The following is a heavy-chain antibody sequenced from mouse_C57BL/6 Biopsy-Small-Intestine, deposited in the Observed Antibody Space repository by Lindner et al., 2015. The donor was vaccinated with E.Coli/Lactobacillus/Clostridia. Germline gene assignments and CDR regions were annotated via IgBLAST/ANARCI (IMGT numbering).Heavy chain of an antibody. CDR1: GFNIKDYY. D-gene: IGHD1-1*01. CDR2: IDPEDGET. Sequence: VQLQESGAELVKPGASVKLSCTSGFNIKDYYMHWVKQRTEQGLEWIGRIDPEDGETKYAPKFRGKATMTAVTSSNTAYLQLSSLTSEDTAVYYCANYGSNFDYWGQGTTLTVSS. V-gene: IGHV14-2*01. CDR3: ANYGSNFDY. J-gene: IGHJ2*01.